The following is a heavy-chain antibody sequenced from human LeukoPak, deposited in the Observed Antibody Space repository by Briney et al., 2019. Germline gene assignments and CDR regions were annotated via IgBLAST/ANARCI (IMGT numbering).Heavy chain of an antibody. CDR1: GGSISSGGYY. D-gene: IGHD3-10*01. V-gene: IGHV4-31*03. J-gene: IGHJ4*02. CDR2: IYYSGST. CDR3: ARVAGRELWFGD. Sequence: SQTLSLTCTVSGGSISSGGYYWSWIRQHPGKGLEWIGYIYYSGSTYYNPSLKSRVTISVDTSKNQFSLKLSSVTAADTAVYYRARVAGRELWFGDWGQGTLVTVSS.